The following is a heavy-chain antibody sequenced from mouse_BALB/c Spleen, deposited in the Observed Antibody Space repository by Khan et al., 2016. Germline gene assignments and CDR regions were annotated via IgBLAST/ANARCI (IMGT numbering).Heavy chain of an antibody. CDR2: IFPGSGIT. D-gene: IGHD1-2*01. CDR3: ARSYYGYFAMDY. V-gene: IGHV1-77*01. J-gene: IGHJ4*01. Sequence: QVQLKQSGTELPRPGASVKLSCKASGYTFTDYYLHWVKQRTGQGLEWLGEIFPGSGITYYNEKFKGKASLTADTSSSTAYMQLSGLTSEDSAVYFCARSYYGYFAMDYWGHGASVTVSS. CDR1: GYTFTDYY.